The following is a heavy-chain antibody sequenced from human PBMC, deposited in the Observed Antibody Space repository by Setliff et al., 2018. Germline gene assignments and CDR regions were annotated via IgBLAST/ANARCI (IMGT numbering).Heavy chain of an antibody. CDR1: GGSISSSSYY. D-gene: IGHD1-26*01. CDR3: ARGPSWVLDAFDI. CDR2: IYYSGST. V-gene: IGHV4-39*07. Sequence: SETLSLTCTVSGGSISSSSYYWGWLRQPPGKGLEWIGSIYYSGSTYYNPSLKRRVTISVDKSNNQFSLKLSSVTAADTAVYYCARGPSWVLDAFDIWGQGTMVTVSS. J-gene: IGHJ3*02.